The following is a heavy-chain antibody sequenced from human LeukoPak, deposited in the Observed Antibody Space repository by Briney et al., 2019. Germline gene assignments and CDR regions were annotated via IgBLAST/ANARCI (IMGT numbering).Heavy chain of an antibody. Sequence: PGGSLRLSCAASGFTVSSNYMSWVRQAPGKGLEWVSVIYSGGSTYYADSVKGRFTISRDNSKNTLYLQMNSLRAEDTAVYYCARVATVVTPSEYVYYFDYWGQGTLVTVSS. CDR3: ARVATVVTPSEYVYYFDY. CDR1: GFTVSSNY. CDR2: IYSGGST. V-gene: IGHV3-53*01. D-gene: IGHD4-23*01. J-gene: IGHJ4*02.